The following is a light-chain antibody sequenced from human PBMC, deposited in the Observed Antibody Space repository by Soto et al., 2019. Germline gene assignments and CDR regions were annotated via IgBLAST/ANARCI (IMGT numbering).Light chain of an antibody. Sequence: QSALTQPASVSGSPGQSITISCTGASSDVGGYNYISWYQQHPGKAPKLLIYEVTNRPSGVSNRFSGSKSGNTASLTISGLRAEDEADHYCSSYTTSTTPYVFGTGTKVTVL. CDR3: SSYTTSTTPYV. CDR1: SSDVGGYNY. CDR2: EVT. V-gene: IGLV2-14*01. J-gene: IGLJ1*01.